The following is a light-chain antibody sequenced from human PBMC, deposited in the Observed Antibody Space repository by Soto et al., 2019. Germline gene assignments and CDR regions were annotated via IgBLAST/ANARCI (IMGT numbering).Light chain of an antibody. CDR1: QDISNY. Sequence: DIQMTQSPSAMSASVGDRVSITCRASQDISNYVAWFQQKPGQGPKRLIYGASNLQSRVPPRFRGSGSETEFTLTISHQQPEDIATYYCLQHNAYPFTFGQGTKLEIK. V-gene: IGKV1-17*03. CDR2: GAS. CDR3: LQHNAYPFT. J-gene: IGKJ2*01.